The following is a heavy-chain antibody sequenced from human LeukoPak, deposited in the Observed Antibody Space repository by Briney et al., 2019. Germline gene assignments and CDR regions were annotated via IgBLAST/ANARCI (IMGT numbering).Heavy chain of an antibody. CDR2: IYYSGST. V-gene: IGHV4-59*01. CDR3: ARGNYYDSSGPIDY. D-gene: IGHD3-22*01. CDR1: GGSISSYS. J-gene: IGHJ4*02. Sequence: PSETLSLTCTVSGGSISSYSWSWIRQPPGKGLEWIGYIYYSGSTNYNPSLKSRVTISVDTSKNQFSLKLSSVTAADTAVYYCARGNYYDSSGPIDYWGQGTLVTVSS.